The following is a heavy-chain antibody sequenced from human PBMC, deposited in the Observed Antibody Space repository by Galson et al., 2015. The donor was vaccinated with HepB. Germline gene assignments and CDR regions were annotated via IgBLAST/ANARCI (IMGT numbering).Heavy chain of an antibody. CDR1: GFIFSNYA. CDR2: IIVSSGGA. J-gene: IGHJ5*01. CDR3: AREGNRRLGLDS. Sequence: SLRLSCAASGFIFSNYAMNWVRRAPGQGLEWVSSIIVSSGGAFYAGSVKGRFTISRDTSKNTVYLQMNSLRAEDTALYYCAREGNRRLGLDSWGQGTLVAVSS. V-gene: IGHV3-23*01. D-gene: IGHD1-1*01.